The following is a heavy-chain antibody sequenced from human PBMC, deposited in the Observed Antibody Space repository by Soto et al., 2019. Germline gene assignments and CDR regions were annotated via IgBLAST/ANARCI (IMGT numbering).Heavy chain of an antibody. V-gene: IGHV4-59*01. D-gene: IGHD4-17*01. Sequence: SETLSLTCSVSGRSISPFYWSWIRQPPGKALEWIGSISYTGTTNYSPSLKSRVTMSVDTSRNHFSLKLTSVTAADTAVYYCAAVGGYYGDYPNFDYWGRGTRVTVS. CDR3: AAVGGYYGDYPNFDY. CDR2: ISYTGTT. J-gene: IGHJ4*02. CDR1: GRSISPFY.